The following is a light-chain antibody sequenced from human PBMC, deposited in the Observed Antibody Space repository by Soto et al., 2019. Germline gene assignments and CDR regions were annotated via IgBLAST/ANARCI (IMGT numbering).Light chain of an antibody. J-gene: IGLJ1*01. CDR3: TSYTSSSTYV. CDR1: ISDLGSYNY. Sequence: QSALTQPASVSGSPGQAITISCTGTISDLGSYNYVSWYQQHPGKAPKLMIYDVSNRPSVVSNRFSGPKSGNTASLTISGLQAEDAADYYCTSYTSSSTYVFGTGTKLTVL. CDR2: DVS. V-gene: IGLV2-14*01.